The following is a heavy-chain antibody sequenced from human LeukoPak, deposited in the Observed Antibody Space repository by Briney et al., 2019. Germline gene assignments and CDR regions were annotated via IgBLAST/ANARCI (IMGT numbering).Heavy chain of an antibody. Sequence: GASLKSSCKASGDTFTGDYMHWGRHAPGQGLEWRGSINPNSGGTNYAQKFQGRVTMTRATSIRTPYMELSRLRSDDTAVYYCARARRDGYNSATGWSDPWGQGTLVTVSS. CDR3: ARARRDGYNSATGWSDP. J-gene: IGHJ5*02. D-gene: IGHD5-24*01. V-gene: IGHV1-2*02. CDR2: INPNSGGT. CDR1: GDTFTGDY.